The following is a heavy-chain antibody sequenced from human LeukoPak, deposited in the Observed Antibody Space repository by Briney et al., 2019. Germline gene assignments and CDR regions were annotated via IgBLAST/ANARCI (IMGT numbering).Heavy chain of an antibody. Sequence: PSETLSLTCTVSGGSISSNSYYWGWIRQPPGKGLEWIGSIYHSGSTYYNPSLKSRVTISVDTSKNQFSLKLSSVTAADTAVYYCARRSTARAFDIWGQGTMVTVSS. CDR2: IYHSGST. CDR3: ARRSTARAFDI. D-gene: IGHD5-18*01. V-gene: IGHV4-39*07. J-gene: IGHJ3*02. CDR1: GGSISSNSYY.